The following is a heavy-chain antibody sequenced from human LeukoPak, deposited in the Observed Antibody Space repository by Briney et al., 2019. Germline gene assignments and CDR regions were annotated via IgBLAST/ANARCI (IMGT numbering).Heavy chain of an antibody. CDR3: ATSEIVVPARGYDY. CDR2: ISAYNGNT. V-gene: IGHV1-18*01. D-gene: IGHD2-2*01. Sequence: ASVKVSCKASGYTFTSYGISWVRQAPGQGLEWMGWISAYNGNTNYAQKLQGRVTMTTDTSTSTAYMELRSLRSDDTAVYYCATSEIVVPARGYDYWGQGTLVTVSS. CDR1: GYTFTSYG. J-gene: IGHJ4*02.